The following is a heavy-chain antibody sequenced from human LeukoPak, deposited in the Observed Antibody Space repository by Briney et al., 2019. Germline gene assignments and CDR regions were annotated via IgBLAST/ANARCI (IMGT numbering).Heavy chain of an antibody. CDR2: IFHTGTT. D-gene: IGHD1-1*01. CDR3: ARCIISTDRSFYSYMDV. J-gene: IGHJ6*03. V-gene: IGHV4-38-2*01. CDR1: DYTISSGDY. Sequence: SETLSLTCGVSDYTISSGDYWGWIRQPPGKGLGWSGYIFHTGTTYYNPALKSRVTISVDTSKNQFSLRLNSVTAADTAVYYCARCIISTDRSFYSYMDVWGRGTTVTVSS.